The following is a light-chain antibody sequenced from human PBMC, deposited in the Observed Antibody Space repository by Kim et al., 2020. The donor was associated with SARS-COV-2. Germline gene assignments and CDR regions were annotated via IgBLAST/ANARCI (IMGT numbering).Light chain of an antibody. CDR2: QDS. J-gene: IGLJ2*01. V-gene: IGLV3-1*01. Sequence: SYELTQPPSVSVSPGQTASITCSGDKLGDKYACWYQQKPGQPPVLVIYQDSKRPSGIPERFSGSNSGNTATLTISGTQAMDEADYYCQAWDSSTAEVFGG. CDR1: KLGDKY. CDR3: QAWDSSTAEV.